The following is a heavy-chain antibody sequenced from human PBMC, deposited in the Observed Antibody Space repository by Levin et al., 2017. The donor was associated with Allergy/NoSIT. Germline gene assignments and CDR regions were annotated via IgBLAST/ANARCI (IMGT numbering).Heavy chain of an antibody. CDR1: GGSISRSNW. J-gene: IGHJ2*01. Sequence: SETLSLTCDVSGGSISRSNWWSWVRQPPGKGLEWIGEMYYSGSTNYNPSLKSRVTISVDKSKNQFSLKLSSVTAADTAVYYCAREGGSGDWYFDLWGRGTLVIVSS. CDR3: AREGGSGDWYFDL. CDR2: MYYSGST. V-gene: IGHV4-4*02. D-gene: IGHD6-25*01.